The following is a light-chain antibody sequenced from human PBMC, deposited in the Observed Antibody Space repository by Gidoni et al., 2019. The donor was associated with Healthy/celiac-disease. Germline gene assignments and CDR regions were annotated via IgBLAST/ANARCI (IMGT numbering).Light chain of an antibody. CDR3: QSYDSNNQV. J-gene: IGLJ2*01. V-gene: IGLV6-57*03. Sequence: NFMLTQPHSVSESPGKTVTISCTRRSGSIASNYVQWYQQRPGSAPTTVIYEDHQRPSGVPDRFSGSIDSSSNSASLTISGLKTEDEADYYCQSYDSNNQVFGGGTKLTVL. CDR1: SGSIASNY. CDR2: EDH.